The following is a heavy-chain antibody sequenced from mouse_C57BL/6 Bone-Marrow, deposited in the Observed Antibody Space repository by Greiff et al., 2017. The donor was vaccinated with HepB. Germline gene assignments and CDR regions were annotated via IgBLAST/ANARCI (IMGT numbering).Heavy chain of an antibody. J-gene: IGHJ4*01. V-gene: IGHV4-1*01. CDR3: ARPDYGSSYDAMDY. CDR1: TVDFSRYW. Sequence: PTATVDFSRYWMSWVRRAPGKGLEWIGEINPDSSTINYAPSLKDKFIISRDNAKNTLYLQMSKVRSEDTALYYCARPDYGSSYDAMDYWGQGTSVTVSS. CDR2: INPDSSTI. D-gene: IGHD1-1*01.